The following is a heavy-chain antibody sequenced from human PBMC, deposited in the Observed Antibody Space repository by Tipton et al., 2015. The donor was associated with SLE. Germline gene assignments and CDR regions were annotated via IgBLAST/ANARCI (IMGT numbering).Heavy chain of an antibody. CDR3: ARTSHYYDSSGYEWFDP. J-gene: IGHJ5*02. Sequence: GLAKPSETLSLTCTVTGGSISSYYWSWIRQSPGKGLEWIGFIYYTGSTTYNPSLKSRVTISVDMSKKQVSLKLTSVTAADTAVYYCARTSHYYDSSGYEWFDPWGQGTLVTVSS. CDR2: IYYTGST. V-gene: IGHV4-59*01. D-gene: IGHD3-22*01. CDR1: GGSISSYY.